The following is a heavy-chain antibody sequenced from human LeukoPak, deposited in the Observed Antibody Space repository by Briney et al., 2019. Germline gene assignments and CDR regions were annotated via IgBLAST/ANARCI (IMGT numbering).Heavy chain of an antibody. CDR1: GFTFSSYG. Sequence: GGSQRLSCAASGFTFSSYGTHWVRQAPGKGLEWVAVISVDGSNEYYADSVKGRFTISRDNSKNTLYLQMNSLRAEDTAVYYCARVGPNRWFGELLRGRFDYWGQGTLVTVSS. J-gene: IGHJ4*02. CDR2: ISVDGSNE. D-gene: IGHD3-10*01. CDR3: ARVGPNRWFGELLRGRFDY. V-gene: IGHV3-30*03.